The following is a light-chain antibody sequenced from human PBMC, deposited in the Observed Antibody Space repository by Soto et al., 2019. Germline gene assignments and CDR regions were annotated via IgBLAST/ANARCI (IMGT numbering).Light chain of an antibody. Sequence: PGERATLSCRASQSVSSYLAWYQQKPGQAPRLLIYDASNRATGIPARFSGSGSGTQFTLTISRLQSEDSAVYYCQEYEDWPPEAFGQGTKVDI. CDR1: QSVSSY. CDR2: DAS. CDR3: QEYEDWPPEA. V-gene: IGKV3D-15*01. J-gene: IGKJ1*01.